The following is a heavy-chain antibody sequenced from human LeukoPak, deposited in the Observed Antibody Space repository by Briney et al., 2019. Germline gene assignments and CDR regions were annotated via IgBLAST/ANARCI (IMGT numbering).Heavy chain of an antibody. CDR2: ISGSGGSA. CDR1: GFTFSSYA. J-gene: IGHJ6*03. CDR3: ARCHFDWLSHYYYYYYMDV. V-gene: IGHV3-23*01. D-gene: IGHD3-9*01. Sequence: GGSLRLSCAASGFTFSSYAMSWVRQAPGKGLEWVSAISGSGGSAYYADSVKGRFTISRDNAKNSLYLQMNSLRAEDTAVYYCARCHFDWLSHYYYYYYMDVWGKGTTVTVSS.